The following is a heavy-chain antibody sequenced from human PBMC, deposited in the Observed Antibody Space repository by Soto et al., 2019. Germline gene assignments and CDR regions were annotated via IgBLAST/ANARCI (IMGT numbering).Heavy chain of an antibody. J-gene: IGHJ4*02. CDR2: ISYDGNNR. V-gene: IGHV3-30*18. Sequence: QVKLVESGGGVVQPGRSLRLSCAASGFTSSTYGMHWVRQAPGKGLVWVAFISYDGNNRYYIDSVKSRFTISRDKSKNTLYLQMNSLRAEDTAVYYCAKIRSGWYGGAFDDWGRGTLVTVSS. CDR1: GFTSSTYG. CDR3: AKIRSGWYGGAFDD. D-gene: IGHD6-19*01.